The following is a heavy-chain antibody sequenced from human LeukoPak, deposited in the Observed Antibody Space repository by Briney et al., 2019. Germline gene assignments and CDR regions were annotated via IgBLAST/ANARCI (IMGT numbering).Heavy chain of an antibody. V-gene: IGHV4-39*01. CDR1: GGSISSSGYY. CDR2: IYYSGST. CDR3: ARLRVGTMVRGWFDP. D-gene: IGHD3-10*01. J-gene: IGHJ5*02. Sequence: PSETLSLTCTVSGGSISSSGYYWGWIRHPPGKGLEWIGSIYYSGSTYYNPSLKSRLTMSVDTSKNQFSLKLSSVTAADTAVYFCARLRVGTMVRGWFDPWGQGTLVTVSS.